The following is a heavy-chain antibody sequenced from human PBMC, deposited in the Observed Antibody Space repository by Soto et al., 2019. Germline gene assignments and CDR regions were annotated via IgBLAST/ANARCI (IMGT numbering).Heavy chain of an antibody. J-gene: IGHJ4*02. Sequence: QVQRVQSGAEGKKPGSSVKVACKASAGTFSSYAISWVRHAPGHGLEWMGGIIPIFGTANYAQKFQGRGTITADESTSTASMELSSLRSEDTAVYYCARSGLERQLWFDYGGQGTLVTVSS. D-gene: IGHD5-18*01. CDR3: ARSGLERQLWFDY. CDR1: AGTFSSYA. CDR2: IIPIFGTA. V-gene: IGHV1-69*01.